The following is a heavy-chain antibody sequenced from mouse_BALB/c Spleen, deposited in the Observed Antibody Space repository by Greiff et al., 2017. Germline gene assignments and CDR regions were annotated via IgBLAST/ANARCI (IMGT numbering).Heavy chain of an antibody. CDR3: ARDDGCLDY. V-gene: IGHV7-3*02. CDR2: IRNKANGYTT. Sequence: EVKLVESGGGLVQPGGSLRLSCATSGFTFTDYYMSWVRQPPGKALEWLGFIRNKANGYTTEYSASVKGRFTISRDNSQSILYLQMNTLRAEDSATYYCARDDGCLDYWGQGTTLTVSS. J-gene: IGHJ2*01. D-gene: IGHD2-3*01. CDR1: GFTFTDYY.